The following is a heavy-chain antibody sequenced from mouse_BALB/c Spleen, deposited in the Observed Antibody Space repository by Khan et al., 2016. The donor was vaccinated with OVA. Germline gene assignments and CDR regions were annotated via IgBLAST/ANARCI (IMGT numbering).Heavy chain of an antibody. D-gene: IGHD1-1*01. CDR3: ARIKKIVATYFDY. CDR2: TNPTNGRT. CDR1: GYTFTSYW. V-gene: IGHV1S81*02. Sequence: VQLQQSGAELVKAGASVKMSCKASGYTFTSYWMHWVKQRLGQGLEWFAETNPTNGRTYYNEKFKSKATLPVDNSSRTASMLLTGPTFEDSAVYYCARIKKIVATYFDYWGQGTTLTVSS. J-gene: IGHJ2*01.